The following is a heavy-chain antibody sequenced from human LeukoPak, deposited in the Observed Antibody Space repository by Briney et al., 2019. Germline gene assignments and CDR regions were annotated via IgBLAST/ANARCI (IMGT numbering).Heavy chain of an antibody. CDR2: ISGSGGST. CDR3: AKDDHYGDYLGLIDY. J-gene: IGHJ4*02. Sequence: GGSLRLSCAASGFTFSSYAMSWVRQAPGKGLEWVSAISGSGGSTYYADSVKGRFTISRDNSKNTLCLQMNSLRAEDTAVYYCAKDDHYGDYLGLIDYWGQGTLVTVSS. D-gene: IGHD4-17*01. V-gene: IGHV3-23*01. CDR1: GFTFSSYA.